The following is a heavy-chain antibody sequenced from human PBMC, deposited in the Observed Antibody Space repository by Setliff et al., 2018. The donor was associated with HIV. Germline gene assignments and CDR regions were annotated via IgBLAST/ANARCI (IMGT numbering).Heavy chain of an antibody. D-gene: IGHD2-15*01. CDR3: AADRIVLGDY. Sequence: GGSLRLSCAASGFRFGHYVMHWVRQPPGKGLEWVSGISWSSGGVGYADSVKGRFTVSRDNAKNSLYLQMNSLRAEDMALYYCAADRIVLGDYWGQGTLVTVSS. CDR1: GFRFGHYV. CDR2: ISWSSGGV. V-gene: IGHV3-9*03. J-gene: IGHJ4*02.